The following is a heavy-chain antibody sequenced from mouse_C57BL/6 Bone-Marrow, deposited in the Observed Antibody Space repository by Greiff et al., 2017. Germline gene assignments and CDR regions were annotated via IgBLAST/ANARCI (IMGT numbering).Heavy chain of an antibody. CDR2: IYPRSGNT. CDR3: ARSSYYSNLAWFAY. Sequence: QVQLQQSGAELARPGASVTLSCKASGYTFTSYGISWVQQRTGQGLEWIGEIYPRSGNTYYNEKFKGKATLTAAKSSSTAYMELRSLTSEDSAVYFCARSSYYSNLAWFAYWGQGTLVTVSA. CDR1: GYTFTSYG. V-gene: IGHV1-81*01. J-gene: IGHJ3*01. D-gene: IGHD2-5*01.